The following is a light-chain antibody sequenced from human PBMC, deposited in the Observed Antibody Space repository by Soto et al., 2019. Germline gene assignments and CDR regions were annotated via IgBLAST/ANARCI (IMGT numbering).Light chain of an antibody. CDR2: GAS. Sequence: EIVLTQSPGTLSLSPGERATLSCRASQSVSSSYLAWYQQKPGQAPRLLIYGASSRATGIPDRFSGSGSGTDFTLTISRLEPEYFAVYYCQQYGSSPPITFVQGTRLEIK. V-gene: IGKV3-20*01. J-gene: IGKJ5*01. CDR3: QQYGSSPPIT. CDR1: QSVSSSY.